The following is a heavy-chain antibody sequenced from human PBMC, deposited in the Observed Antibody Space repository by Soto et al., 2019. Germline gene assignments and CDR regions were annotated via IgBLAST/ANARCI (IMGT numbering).Heavy chain of an antibody. J-gene: IGHJ3*02. V-gene: IGHV1-69*12. Sequence: QVHLVQSGAEVKKPGSSVKVSCKASGGTCSNHAINWVRQAPGQGLEWMGRIIPIFTTTNYAQKFQGRVTITADESTITAYMELSSLKYDDTAIYYCAREVAADGTFREDVFDIWGQGTMVTVSS. CDR3: AREVAADGTFREDVFDI. D-gene: IGHD6-13*01. CDR2: IIPIFTTT. CDR1: GGTCSNHA.